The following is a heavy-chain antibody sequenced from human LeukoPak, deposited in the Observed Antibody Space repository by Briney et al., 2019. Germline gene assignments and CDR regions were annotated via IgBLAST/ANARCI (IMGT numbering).Heavy chain of an antibody. V-gene: IGHV3-53*01. CDR3: ARGPDYGDYINWFDP. CDR2: IYSGGST. D-gene: IGHD4-17*01. CDR1: GFTVSSNY. J-gene: IGHJ5*02. Sequence: GGSLRPSCAASGFTVSSNYMSWVRQAPGKGLEWVSVIYSGGSTYYADSVKGRFTISRDNSKNTLYLQMNGLRAEDTAVYYCARGPDYGDYINWFDPWGQGTLVIVSS.